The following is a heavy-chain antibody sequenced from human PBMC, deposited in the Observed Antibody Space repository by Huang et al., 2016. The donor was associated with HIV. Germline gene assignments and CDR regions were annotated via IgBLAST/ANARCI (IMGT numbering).Heavy chain of an antibody. Sequence: QVQLVQSGAEMKKPGSSVKVSCTAPGGTFSSYGISWVRQAPGQGLEWRGGIVPIFRRTDYGQKFQGRLTITADESTSTAYRELSSLRSQDSAIYFCARGVFDGVWSGDLLPHFYYMDVWGKGTTVTVSS. V-gene: IGHV1-69*13. CDR3: ARGVFDGVWSGDLLPHFYYMDV. J-gene: IGHJ6*03. CDR2: IVPIFRRT. CDR1: GGTFSSYG. D-gene: IGHD3-10*01.